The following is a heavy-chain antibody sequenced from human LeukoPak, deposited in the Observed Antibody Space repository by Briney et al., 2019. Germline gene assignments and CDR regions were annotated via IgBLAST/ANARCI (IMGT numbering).Heavy chain of an antibody. V-gene: IGHV4-59*01. CDR1: GGSISSYY. J-gene: IGHJ5*02. Sequence: SETLSLTCTVSGGSISSYYWSGIRQPPGKGREGIGYIYYSGSTNYNPSLKGRVTISVDTSKNRFSLKLSSVTAAHTAVYYCARNLRYYESGIIQGGWFDPWGQGTLVTVSS. CDR3: ARNLRYYESGIIQGGWFDP. D-gene: IGHD3-10*01. CDR2: IYYSGST.